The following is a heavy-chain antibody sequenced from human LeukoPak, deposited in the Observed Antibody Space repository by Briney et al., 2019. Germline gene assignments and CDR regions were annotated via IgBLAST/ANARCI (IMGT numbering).Heavy chain of an antibody. CDR2: INHSGST. Sequence: SETLSLTCAVYGGSFSGCYWSWIRQPPGKGLEWIGEINHSGSTNYNPSLKSRVTISVDTSKNQFSLKLSSVTAADTAVYYCARGQRWLATRYYFDYWGQGTLVTVSS. J-gene: IGHJ4*02. CDR1: GGSFSGCY. V-gene: IGHV4-34*01. D-gene: IGHD6-19*01. CDR3: ARGQRWLATRYYFDY.